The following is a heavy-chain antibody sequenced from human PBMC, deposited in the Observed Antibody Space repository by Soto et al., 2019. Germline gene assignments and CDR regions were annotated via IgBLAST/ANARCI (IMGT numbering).Heavy chain of an antibody. V-gene: IGHV2-70*01. J-gene: IGHJ4*02. CDR2: INWDDDK. CDR1: GFSLSTAGMC. Sequence: SGRTLMNPERTLTLAYALSGFSLSTAGMCVSWIRQPPGKALELLALINWDDDKYYSTSLKTRLTISKDTSKNQVVLRMTNMDPVDTATYYCARRGGSRSSAVAYWGQGTLVTVSS. CDR3: ARRGGSRSSAVAY. D-gene: IGHD6-6*01.